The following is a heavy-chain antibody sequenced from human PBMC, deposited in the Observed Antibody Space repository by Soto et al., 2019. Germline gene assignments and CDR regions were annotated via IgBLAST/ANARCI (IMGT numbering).Heavy chain of an antibody. CDR1: GGSFSGYY. V-gene: IGHV4-34*01. D-gene: IGHD3-3*01. J-gene: IGHJ6*03. CDR2: INHSGST. Sequence: QVQLQQWGAGLLKPSETLSLTCAVYGGSFSGYYWSWIRQPPGKGLEWIGEINHSGSTNYNPSLKRRVTISVDTSKNQFSLKLSSVTAADTAVYYCAREGPGFLEWLLSGPYYYYYYMDVWGKGTTVTVSS. CDR3: AREGPGFLEWLLSGPYYYYYYMDV.